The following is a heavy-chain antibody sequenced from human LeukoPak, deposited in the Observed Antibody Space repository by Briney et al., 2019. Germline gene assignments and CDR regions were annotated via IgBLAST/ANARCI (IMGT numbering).Heavy chain of an antibody. D-gene: IGHD3-9*01. J-gene: IGHJ4*02. CDR2: ISSDGSSA. CDR3: ARHLPTFDPYDY. CDR1: GFTFNNYW. Sequence: GGSLRLSCAASGFTFNNYWMHWVRQVPGKGLMWVSRISSDGSSALYADSVKGRFTISRDNARNTLYLQMNSLRTEDTAVYYCARHLPTFDPYDYWGQGAPVTVSS. V-gene: IGHV3-74*01.